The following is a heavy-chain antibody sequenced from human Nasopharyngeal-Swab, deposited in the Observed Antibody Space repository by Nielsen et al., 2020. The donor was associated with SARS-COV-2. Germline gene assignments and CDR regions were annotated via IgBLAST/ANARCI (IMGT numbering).Heavy chain of an antibody. CDR2: INSDGSNT. Sequence: PGKGLVWVSRINSDGSNTDYANSVKGRFTISRDNAKNTLYLQMNSLRAEDTAVYYRARALGYNYGYYFDYWGQGSLVTVSS. J-gene: IGHJ4*02. CDR3: ARALGYNYGYYFDY. D-gene: IGHD5-18*01. V-gene: IGHV3-74*01.